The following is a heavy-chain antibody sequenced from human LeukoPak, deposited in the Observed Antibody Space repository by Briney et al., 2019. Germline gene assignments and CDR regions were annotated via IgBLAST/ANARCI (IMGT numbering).Heavy chain of an antibody. CDR3: ARGPSVTVTTSCDY. CDR1: GFTFSSYS. D-gene: IGHD4-17*01. J-gene: IGHJ4*02. CDR2: ISNSSSYI. V-gene: IGHV3-21*01. Sequence: GGSLRLSCAASGFTFSSYSMNWVRQAPGKGLEWVSSISNSSSYIYYADSVKGRFTISRDNAKNSLCLQMNSLRAEDTAVYYCARGPSVTVTTSCDYWGQGTLVTVSS.